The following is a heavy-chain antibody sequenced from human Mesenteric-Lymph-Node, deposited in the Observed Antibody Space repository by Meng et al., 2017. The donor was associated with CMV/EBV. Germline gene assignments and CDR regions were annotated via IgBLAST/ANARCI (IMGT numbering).Heavy chain of an antibody. D-gene: IGHD3-3*01. J-gene: IGHJ4*02. CDR2: INSDGSST. Sequence: GESLKISCAASGFTFSSYWMHWVRQAPGKGLVWVSRINSDGSSTSYADSVKGRFTISRDNAKNTLYLQMNSLRAEDTAVYYCARDGGYYDFWSAKNGYFDYWGQGTLVTVSS. V-gene: IGHV3-74*01. CDR1: GFTFSSYW. CDR3: ARDGGYYDFWSAKNGYFDY.